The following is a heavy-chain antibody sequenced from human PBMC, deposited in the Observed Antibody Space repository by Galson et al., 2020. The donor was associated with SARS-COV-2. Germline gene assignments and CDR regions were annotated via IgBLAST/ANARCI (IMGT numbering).Heavy chain of an antibody. CDR1: GGSISSYY. CDR3: ARDSTTYVLGGFWSVYSPGFDV. CDR2: IYYSGST. V-gene: IGHV4-59*01. J-gene: IGHJ6*04. D-gene: IGHD3-3*01. Sequence: SETLSLTCTVSGGSISSYYWSWIRQPPGKGLEWIGYIYYSGSTNYNPSLKSRVTISVDTSKNQFSLKLSSVTAADTAVYYCARDSTTYVLGGFWSVYSPGFDVCGKGTTVTVSS.